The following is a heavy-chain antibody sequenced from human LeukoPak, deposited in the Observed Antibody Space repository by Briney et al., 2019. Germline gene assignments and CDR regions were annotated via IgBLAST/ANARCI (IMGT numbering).Heavy chain of an antibody. D-gene: IGHD4-17*01. Sequence: ASVKVSCKVSGYTFTNHAIQWVRQAPGQRLEWMGWINAGNGKTKYSQKFQGRVTITRDASATTAYMEVSSLTSEDTAVYYCARAIWTSTVTTYYLDYWGQGTLVTVSS. V-gene: IGHV1-3*01. J-gene: IGHJ4*02. CDR3: ARAIWTSTVTTYYLDY. CDR1: GYTFTNHA. CDR2: INAGNGKT.